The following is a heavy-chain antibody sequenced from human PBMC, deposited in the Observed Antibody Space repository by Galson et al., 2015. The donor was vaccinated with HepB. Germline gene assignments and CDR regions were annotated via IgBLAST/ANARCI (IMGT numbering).Heavy chain of an antibody. CDR2: INAGNGNT. CDR3: ARRVDKTRFDY. Sequence: SVKVSCKASGYTFTSYAMHWVRQAPGQRLEWMGWINAGNGNTKYSQKFQGRVTITRDTSASTAYMELSSLKASDTAMYYCARRVDKTRFDYWGQGTLVTVSS. CDR1: GYTFTSYA. V-gene: IGHV1-3*01. J-gene: IGHJ4*02.